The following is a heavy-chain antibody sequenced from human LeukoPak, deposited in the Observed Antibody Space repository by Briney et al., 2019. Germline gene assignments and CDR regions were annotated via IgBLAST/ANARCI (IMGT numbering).Heavy chain of an antibody. CDR3: ARDYYDSSGYLE. Sequence: SVKVSRKASGGTFSSYAISWVRQAPGQGLEWMGGIIPIFGTANYAQKFQGRVTITADESTSTACMELSSLRSEDTAVYYCARDYYDSSGYLEWGQGTLVTVSS. CDR1: GGTFSSYA. V-gene: IGHV1-69*01. D-gene: IGHD3-22*01. CDR2: IIPIFGTA. J-gene: IGHJ4*02.